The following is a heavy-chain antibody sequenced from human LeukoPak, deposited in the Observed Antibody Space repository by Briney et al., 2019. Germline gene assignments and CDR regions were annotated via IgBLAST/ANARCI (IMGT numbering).Heavy chain of an antibody. V-gene: IGHV3-23*01. CDR2: ILDSGYST. Sequence: GGSLRLSCAASGFTFSSYAMSWVRQVPGKGLEWVSGILDSGYSTYYANSVKGRFTISRDNSNNTLYLQMNGLRAEDTAVYYCAKLGGHPLHNYYVGVWGKGTTVAVS. CDR3: AKLGGHPLHNYYVGV. D-gene: IGHD3-16*01. CDR1: GFTFSSYA. J-gene: IGHJ6*03.